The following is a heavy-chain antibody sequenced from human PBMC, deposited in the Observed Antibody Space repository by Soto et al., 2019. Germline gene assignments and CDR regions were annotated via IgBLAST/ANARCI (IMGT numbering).Heavy chain of an antibody. CDR3: ATEVWVYYEFWSGYSDY. V-gene: IGHV3-7*01. Sequence: EVQLVESGGGLVQPGGSLRLSCAASGFTFSSYWMSWVRQAPGKGLEWVANIKEDGSDMYYVDSVKGRFTISRDNAKNSLYLQMNRLRAEDTAVYYCATEVWVYYEFWSGYSDYWGQGTLVPVSS. CDR2: IKEDGSDM. CDR1: GFTFSSYW. J-gene: IGHJ4*02. D-gene: IGHD3-3*01.